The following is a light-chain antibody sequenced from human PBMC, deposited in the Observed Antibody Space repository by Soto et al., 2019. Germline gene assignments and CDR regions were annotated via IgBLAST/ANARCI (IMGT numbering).Light chain of an antibody. CDR1: SSDVGGYNY. CDR2: DVS. V-gene: IGLV2-11*01. CDR3: CSYAGSSLEV. Sequence: QSALTQPRSVSGSPGQSVTISCTGTSSDVGGYNYVSWYQQHPGKAPKLMIYDVSKRPSGVPDRFSGSKSGNTASLTISGLQAEDEADYYCCSYAGSSLEVFGGGTKVTVL. J-gene: IGLJ2*01.